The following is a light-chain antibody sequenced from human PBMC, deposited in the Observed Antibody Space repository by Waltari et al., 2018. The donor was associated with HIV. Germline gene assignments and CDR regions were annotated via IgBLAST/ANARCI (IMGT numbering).Light chain of an antibody. J-gene: IGLJ2*01. CDR1: SSDVGGYNY. CDR2: DFS. V-gene: IGLV2-14*01. CDR3: SSYTSSSTLYVV. Sequence: QSALTQPASVSGSPGQSITISCTGTSSDVGGYNYVSWYQQHPVKAPKLMIYDFSYRPSGVSNRFSGPKSGNTASLTIAGLQAEYEADYYCSSYTSSSTLYVVFGGGTKLTVL.